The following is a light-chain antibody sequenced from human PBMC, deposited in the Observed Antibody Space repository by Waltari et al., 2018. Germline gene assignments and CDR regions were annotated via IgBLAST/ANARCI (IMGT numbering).Light chain of an antibody. CDR3: MQATHWPWT. J-gene: IGKJ1*01. CDR2: KVS. CDR1: QSLGSSDGHAY. V-gene: IGKV2-30*01. Sequence: DVVMTQSPISLSVTLGQPASISCRSSQSLGSSDGHAYLSWFHQRPGQSPRRLFYKVSDRDSGVPDRFSGSGSGTDFTLKISRVEAEDVDLYYCMQATHWPWTFGQGTKVEVK.